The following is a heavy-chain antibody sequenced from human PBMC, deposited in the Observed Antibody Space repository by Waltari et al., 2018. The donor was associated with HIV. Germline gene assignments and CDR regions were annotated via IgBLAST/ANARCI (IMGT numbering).Heavy chain of an antibody. CDR2: IFPGDSDT. J-gene: IGHJ4*02. Sequence: EVQLVQSGAEVKKPGESLKISCKGSGYSFTSYWIGWVRQMPGRGLDWMGMIFPGDSDTRYSPSFQGQVTISADKSISTAYLQWSSLKASDTAMYYCARLGCSGGSCSHFDYWGQGTLVTVSS. D-gene: IGHD2-15*01. V-gene: IGHV5-51*01. CDR1: GYSFTSYW. CDR3: ARLGCSGGSCSHFDY.